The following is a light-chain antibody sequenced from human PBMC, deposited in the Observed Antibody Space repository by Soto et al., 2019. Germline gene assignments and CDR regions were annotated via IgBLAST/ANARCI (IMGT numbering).Light chain of an antibody. CDR2: DAS. CDR3: QQRSNWRGT. Sequence: EIVLTQSPATLSLSPGERATLSCRASQSVSSYLAWYQQKPGQAPRLLIYDASNRATGIPARISGSGSGTDFTLTISSLEPEDVAVYYCQQRSNWRGTFGGGTKVEIK. J-gene: IGKJ4*01. V-gene: IGKV3-11*01. CDR1: QSVSSY.